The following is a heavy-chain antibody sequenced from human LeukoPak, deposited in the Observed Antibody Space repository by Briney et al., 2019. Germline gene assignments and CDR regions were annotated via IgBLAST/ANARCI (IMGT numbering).Heavy chain of an antibody. D-gene: IGHD3-10*01. CDR2: ISGSSGFI. CDR3: ARRGGLFENAVDDY. CDR1: GFTFSDYT. Sequence: PGGSLRLSCAASGFTFSDYTMSWVRQAPGMGLEWVSSISGSSGFIYYADSVKGRFTISRDNAKNSLSLQMNSLRAEDTAVYYCARRGGLFENAVDDYWGQGTLVPVSS. J-gene: IGHJ4*02. V-gene: IGHV3-21*01.